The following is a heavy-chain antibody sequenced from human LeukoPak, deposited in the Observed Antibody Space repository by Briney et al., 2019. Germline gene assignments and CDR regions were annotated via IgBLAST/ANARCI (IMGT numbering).Heavy chain of an antibody. V-gene: IGHV3-23*01. CDR1: GFSFTISS. CDR2: ISGSGGST. CDR3: AKFTSIAAAGDDAFDI. Sequence: GGSLRLSCVASGFSFTISSMSWVRQAPGKGLEWVSAISGSGGSTYYADSVKGRFTISRDNSKNTLYLQMNSLRAEDTAVYYCAKFTSIAAAGDDAFDIWGQGTMVTVSS. D-gene: IGHD6-13*01. J-gene: IGHJ3*02.